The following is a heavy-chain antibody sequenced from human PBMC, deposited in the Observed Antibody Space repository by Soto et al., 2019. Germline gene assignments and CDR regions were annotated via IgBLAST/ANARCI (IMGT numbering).Heavy chain of an antibody. J-gene: IGHJ5*02. CDR2: IYPGDSDT. CDR1: GYSFTSYW. V-gene: IGHV5-51*01. CDR3: AREAEYYYDSSGYKAWFDP. D-gene: IGHD3-22*01. Sequence: PGESLKISYKGSGYSFTSYWIGWVRQMPGKGLEWMGIIYPGDSDTRYSPSFQGQVTISVDTSKNQFSLKLSSVTAADTAVYYCAREAEYYYDSSGYKAWFDPWGQGTLVTVSS.